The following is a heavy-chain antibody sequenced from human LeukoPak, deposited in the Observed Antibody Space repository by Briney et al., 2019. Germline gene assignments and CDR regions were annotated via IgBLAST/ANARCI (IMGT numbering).Heavy chain of an antibody. CDR1: GFTFSTYS. CDR3: ARGHLAAAGTGDC. J-gene: IGHJ4*02. D-gene: IGHD6-13*01. Sequence: GGSLRLSCAASGFTFSTYSMNWVRQAPGKGLEWVSYISSSGNFIYYTDSVKGRFTVCRDNAKNSLYLQMNSLRAEDTALYHCARGHLAAAGTGDCWGQGTVVTVSS. V-gene: IGHV3-21*01. CDR2: ISSSGNFI.